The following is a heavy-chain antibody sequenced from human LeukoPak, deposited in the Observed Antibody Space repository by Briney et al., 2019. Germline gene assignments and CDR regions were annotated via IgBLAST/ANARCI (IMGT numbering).Heavy chain of an antibody. CDR3: ARVAEYSSSWFHWYFDL. D-gene: IGHD6-13*01. CDR2: IYYSGST. V-gene: IGHV4-39*07. CDR1: GGSISSSSYY. Sequence: PSETLSLTCTVSGGSISSSSYYWGWIRQPPGKGLEWIGSIYYSGSTYYNPSLKSRVTISVDTSKNQFSLKLSSVTAADTAVYYCARVAEYSSSWFHWYFDLWGRGTLVTVSS. J-gene: IGHJ2*01.